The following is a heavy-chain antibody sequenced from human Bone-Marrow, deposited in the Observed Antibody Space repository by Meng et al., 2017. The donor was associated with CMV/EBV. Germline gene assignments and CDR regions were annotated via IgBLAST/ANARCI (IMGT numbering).Heavy chain of an antibody. V-gene: IGHV3-7*01. J-gene: IGHJ6*02. CDR3: ARDRTYYYDSSGYFDYGMDV. CDR2: IKQDGSEK. CDR1: GFTFSSYS. D-gene: IGHD3-22*01. Sequence: GESLKISCAASGFTFSSYSMNWVRQAPGKGLEWVANIKQDGSEKYYVDSVKGRFTISRDNAKNSLYLQMNSLRAEDTAVYYCARDRTYYYDSSGYFDYGMDVWGRGTTVTVSS.